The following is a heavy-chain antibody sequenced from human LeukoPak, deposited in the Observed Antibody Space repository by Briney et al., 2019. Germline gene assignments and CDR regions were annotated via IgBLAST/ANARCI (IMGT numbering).Heavy chain of an antibody. Sequence: PSETLSLTCTVSGYSISSGYYWGWSRPPPGKGLEWIGKIYHGRSTYYKPSPKSRVTISVDTFKNQFSLKLSSVTAADTAVYYCARDLGLVVVPAAIGYWGQGTLVTVSS. CDR3: ARDLGLVVVPAAIGY. V-gene: IGHV4-38-2*02. D-gene: IGHD2-2*01. J-gene: IGHJ4*02. CDR1: GYSISSGYY. CDR2: IYHGRST.